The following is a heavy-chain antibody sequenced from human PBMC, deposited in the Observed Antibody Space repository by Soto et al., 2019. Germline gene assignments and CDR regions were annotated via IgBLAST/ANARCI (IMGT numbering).Heavy chain of an antibody. CDR1: GGSFSGYY. V-gene: IGHV4-34*01. CDR2: LNDSGGT. Sequence: PSETLSLTCAVYGGSFSGYYWSWIRQPPGKGLEWIGELNDSGGTNYNASLKSRVSISGDTSKNQFSLKLSFVTAADTAVYYCARVISSRDEYFDYWGQGTVVTVSS. J-gene: IGHJ4*02. D-gene: IGHD2-15*01. CDR3: ARVISSRDEYFDY.